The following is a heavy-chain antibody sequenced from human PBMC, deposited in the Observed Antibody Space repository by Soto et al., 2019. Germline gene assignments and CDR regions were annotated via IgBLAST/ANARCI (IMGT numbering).Heavy chain of an antibody. CDR3: TTGVVDSSSSGWGY. V-gene: IGHV3-15*01. CDR2: IKSKTDGGTT. CDR1: GFTFSNAW. D-gene: IGHD6-6*01. J-gene: IGHJ4*02. Sequence: EVQLVESGGGLVKPGGSLRLSCAASGFTFSNAWMSWVRQAPGKGLEWVGRIKSKTDGGTTDYAAPVKGRFTISRDDSKNTLYRQLNSLKPEDPAVYYCTTGVVDSSSSGWGYWGQGTLVTVSS.